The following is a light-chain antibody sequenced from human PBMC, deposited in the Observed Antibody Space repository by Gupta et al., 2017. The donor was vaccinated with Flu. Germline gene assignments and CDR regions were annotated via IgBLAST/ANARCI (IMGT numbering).Light chain of an antibody. CDR3: LLSYNGARRV. CDR2: DTT. J-gene: IGLJ3*02. Sequence: STGVVTSVHFPYWLQQKPGQATMTLIVDTTNNHSWTPARFSGYILGDNAAPTLSGAQPEDDAEYYCLLSYNGARRVFGGGTKLTVL. CDR1: TGVVTSVHF. V-gene: IGLV7-46*01.